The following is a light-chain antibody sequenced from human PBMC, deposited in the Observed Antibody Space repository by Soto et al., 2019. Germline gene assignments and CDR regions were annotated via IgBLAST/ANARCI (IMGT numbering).Light chain of an antibody. J-gene: IGLJ1*01. Sequence: QSALTQPASVSGSPGQSITISCTGTSSDVGSYNLVSWYQQHPGKAPKLMIYEGSKRPSGVSNRFSGSKSGNTASLTISGLQAEDEADYYCCSYAGSRYVFGTGTKLTVL. V-gene: IGLV2-23*01. CDR2: EGS. CDR1: SSDVGSYNL. CDR3: CSYAGSRYV.